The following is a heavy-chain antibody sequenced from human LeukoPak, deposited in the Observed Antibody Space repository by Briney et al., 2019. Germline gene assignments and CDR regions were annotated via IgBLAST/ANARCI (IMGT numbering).Heavy chain of an antibody. J-gene: IGHJ6*02. Sequence: GALRLSCAASGFTVSSNYMSWVRQAPGKGLEWVSVISGSGGTTYYADSVKGRFTISRDSSKNTLYLQMNSPRAEDTAVYYCAKVSGGGLYYDGMDVWGQGTTVTVSS. CDR3: AKVSGGGLYYDGMDV. D-gene: IGHD1-14*01. V-gene: IGHV3-23*01. CDR1: GFTVSSNY. CDR2: ISGSGGTT.